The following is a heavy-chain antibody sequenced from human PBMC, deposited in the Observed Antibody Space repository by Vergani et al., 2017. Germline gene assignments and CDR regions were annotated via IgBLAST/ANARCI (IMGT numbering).Heavy chain of an antibody. Sequence: QVTLKESGPALVKPTQTLTLPCTFSGFSLRTSGMRVSWIRQPPGKALEWLARIDWDDDKFYSTSLKTRLTISKDTSKNQVVLTMTNMDPVDTATYYCARSSNLGSTGFDYWGQGTLVTVSS. CDR2: IDWDDDK. CDR1: GFSLRTSGMR. CDR3: ARSSNLGSTGFDY. D-gene: IGHD7-27*01. V-gene: IGHV2-70*04. J-gene: IGHJ4*02.